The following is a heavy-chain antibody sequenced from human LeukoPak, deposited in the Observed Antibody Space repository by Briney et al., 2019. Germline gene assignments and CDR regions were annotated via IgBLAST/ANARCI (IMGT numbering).Heavy chain of an antibody. J-gene: IGHJ5*02. CDR1: GGSISSYY. CDR3: ARPHYDSSGYYSGWFDP. V-gene: IGHV4-59*08. D-gene: IGHD3-22*01. Sequence: PSKTLSLTCTVSGGSISSYYWSWIRQPPGKGLEWIGYIYYSGSTNYNPSLKSRVTISVDTSKNQFSLKLSSVTAADTAVYYCARPHYDSSGYYSGWFDPWGQGTLVTVSS. CDR2: IYYSGST.